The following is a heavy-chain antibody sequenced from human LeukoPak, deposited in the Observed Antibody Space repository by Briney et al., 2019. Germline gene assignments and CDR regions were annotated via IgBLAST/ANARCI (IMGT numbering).Heavy chain of an antibody. CDR3: SRHSGTTFDN. D-gene: IGHD1-26*01. Sequence: GGSPRLSCAASGFSFSSYWMTWVRQAPGKGLEWVANIKLDGSEKYYVDSVEGRFTISRDNAKNSLYLQMNSLRAEDTAVYYCSRHSGTTFDNWGQGTLVTVSS. CDR1: GFSFSSYW. J-gene: IGHJ4*02. V-gene: IGHV3-7*04. CDR2: IKLDGSEK.